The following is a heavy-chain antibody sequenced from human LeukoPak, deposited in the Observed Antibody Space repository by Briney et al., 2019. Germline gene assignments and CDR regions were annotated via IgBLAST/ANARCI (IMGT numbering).Heavy chain of an antibody. CDR2: ISYDGSNK. CDR3: AKDAAPTYCSGGSCYSWWVDY. V-gene: IGHV3-30*18. D-gene: IGHD2-15*01. Sequence: GGSLRLSCSASGFTFSSYGMHWVRQAPGKGLDGVAVISYDGSNKHYADSVNGRFTIFRDNSKNTLYLQMNSLRAEDTAVYYCAKDAAPTYCSGGSCYSWWVDYWGQGTLVTVSS. CDR1: GFTFSSYG. J-gene: IGHJ4*02.